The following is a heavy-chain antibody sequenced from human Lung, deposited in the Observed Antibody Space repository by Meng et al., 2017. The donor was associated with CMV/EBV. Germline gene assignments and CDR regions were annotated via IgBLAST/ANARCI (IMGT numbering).Heavy chain of an antibody. CDR2: IYTSGTT. V-gene: IGHV4-4*07. CDR1: GGSISSYY. CDR3: ARAEADTGNFDY. D-gene: IGHD6-19*01. Sequence: QVQLQESGPGLVKPSETLSLTCTVSGGSISSYYWSWIRQSAGKGLEWIGRIYTSGTTIYNPSLKSRLTLSLDTSKNQFSLKLNSVTAADTAVYYCARAEADTGNFDYWGQGTLVTAPQ. J-gene: IGHJ4*02.